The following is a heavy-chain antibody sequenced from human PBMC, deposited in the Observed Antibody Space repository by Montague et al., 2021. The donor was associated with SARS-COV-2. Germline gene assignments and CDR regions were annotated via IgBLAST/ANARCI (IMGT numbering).Heavy chain of an antibody. CDR1: GGSISSSNYY. CDR3: ARDDIVLQGVTKGMDV. CDR2: MYYSGST. V-gene: IGHV4-39*07. J-gene: IGHJ6*02. Sequence: ETLSLTCTVSGGSISSSNYYWGWIRQPPGRGLEWIGNMYYSGSTYYNPSLKSRVTISIDTSKNQFSLKLSSVTAADTAVYYCARDDIVLQGVTKGMDVWGQGTTVTVSS. D-gene: IGHD3-10*01.